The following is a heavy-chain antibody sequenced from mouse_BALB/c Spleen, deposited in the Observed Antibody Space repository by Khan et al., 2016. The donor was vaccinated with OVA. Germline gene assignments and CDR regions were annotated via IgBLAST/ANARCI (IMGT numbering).Heavy chain of an antibody. J-gene: IGHJ2*01. CDR1: GYSITSDYA. CDR2: ISYSGST. CDR3: ARDYGSSYYYFDY. V-gene: IGHV3-2*02. D-gene: IGHD1-1*01. Sequence: EVKLEESGPGLVKPSQSLSLTCTVTGYSITSDYAWNWIRQFPGNKLEWMGYISYSGSTSYNPSLKSRISITRDTSKNQFFLQLNSVTTEYTATYYCARDYGSSYYYFDYWGQGTTLTVSS.